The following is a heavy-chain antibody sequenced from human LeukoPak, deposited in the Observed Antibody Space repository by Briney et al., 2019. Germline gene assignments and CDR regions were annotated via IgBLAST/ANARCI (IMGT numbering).Heavy chain of an antibody. CDR2: IYYSGST. D-gene: IGHD3-10*01. CDR1: GGSISSSSYY. CDR3: ARHDGSYYGSGSYPNWFDP. J-gene: IGHJ5*02. Sequence: PSETLSLTCTVSGGSISSSSYYWGWIRQPPGKGLEWIGSIYYSGSTYYNPSLKSRVTISVNTSKNQFSLKLSSVTAADTAVYYCARHDGSYYGSGSYPNWFDPWGQGTLVTVSS. V-gene: IGHV4-39*01.